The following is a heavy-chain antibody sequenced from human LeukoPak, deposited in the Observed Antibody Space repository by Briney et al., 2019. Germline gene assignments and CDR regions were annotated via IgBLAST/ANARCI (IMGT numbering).Heavy chain of an antibody. Sequence: GGSLRLSCATSGFTCSSYAMSWVRQAPGKGLECVSGISYSGGSTYYADSVKGRFTITRDNSKNTLYLQMNSLRAEDTAVYYCAKETDSSGYYPFDYWGQGTLVTVSS. D-gene: IGHD3-22*01. CDR3: AKETDSSGYYPFDY. J-gene: IGHJ4*02. CDR1: GFTCSSYA. V-gene: IGHV3-23*01. CDR2: ISYSGGST.